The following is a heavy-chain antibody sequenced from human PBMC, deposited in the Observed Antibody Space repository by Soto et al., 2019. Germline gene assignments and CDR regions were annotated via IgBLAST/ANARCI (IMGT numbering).Heavy chain of an antibody. CDR3: ARGARAWYFDL. CDR1: GGSISSYY. Sequence: QVQLQESGPGLVKPSETLSLTCTVSGGSISSYYWSWIRQPPGKGLEWIGYIYYSGSTNYNPSLKIRVTISVDTSKNQFSLKLSSVTAADTAVYFCARGARAWYFDLWGRGTLVPVSS. V-gene: IGHV4-59*01. J-gene: IGHJ2*01. CDR2: IYYSGST.